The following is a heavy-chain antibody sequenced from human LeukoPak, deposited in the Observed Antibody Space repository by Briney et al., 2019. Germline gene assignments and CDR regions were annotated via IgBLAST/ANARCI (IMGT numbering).Heavy chain of an antibody. Sequence: GGSLRLSCAASGFTFSSYAMSWVRQAPGKGLEWVSGISGSGGSTYYADSVKGRFTISRDNSKNTLYLQMNSLRAEDTAVYYCAKGPLWGDFYYFDYWGQGTLVTVSS. J-gene: IGHJ4*02. V-gene: IGHV3-23*01. CDR2: ISGSGGST. CDR3: AKGPLWGDFYYFDY. CDR1: GFTFSSYA. D-gene: IGHD3-16*01.